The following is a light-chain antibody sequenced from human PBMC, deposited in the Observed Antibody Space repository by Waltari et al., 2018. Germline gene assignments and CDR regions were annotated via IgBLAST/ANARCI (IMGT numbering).Light chain of an antibody. CDR1: QSVLYSSNNKNH. J-gene: IGKJ1*01. V-gene: IGKV4-1*01. CDR2: WAS. CDR3: QQYYSLPWT. Sequence: DIVMTQSPDSLAVSLRERATINSKSSQSVLYSSNNKNHLAWYQQKPGQPPKLLVYWASTRESGVPDRFSGSGSGTDFTLTISSLQAEDVAVYYCQQYYSLPWTFGQGTKVEIK.